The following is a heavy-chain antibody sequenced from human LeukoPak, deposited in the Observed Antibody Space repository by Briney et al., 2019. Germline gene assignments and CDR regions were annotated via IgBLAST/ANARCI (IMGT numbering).Heavy chain of an antibody. CDR3: ARDEFSGGSSYWYFDL. CDR2: IYYSGST. V-gene: IGHV4-59*01. D-gene: IGHD1-26*01. Sequence: SETLSLTCTVSGGSISSYYWSWIRQPPGKGLEWIGYIYYSGSTNYNPSLKSRVTISVDTSKNQFSLKLSSVTAADTAVYYCARDEFSGGSSYWYFDLWGRGTLVTVSS. CDR1: GGSISSYY. J-gene: IGHJ2*01.